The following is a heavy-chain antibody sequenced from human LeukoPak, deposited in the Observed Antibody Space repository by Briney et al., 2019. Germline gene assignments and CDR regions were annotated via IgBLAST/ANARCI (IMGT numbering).Heavy chain of an antibody. CDR1: GFTFSSYG. CDR2: ISYDGSNK. V-gene: IGHV3-30*03. J-gene: IGHJ6*02. D-gene: IGHD2-15*01. CDR3: AIVVAASLNGMDV. Sequence: GGSLRLSCAASGFTFSSYGMHWVPQAPGKGLEWVAVISYDGSNKYYADSVKGRFTISRDNSKNTLYLQMNSLRAEDTAVYYCAIVVAASLNGMDVWGQGTTVTVSS.